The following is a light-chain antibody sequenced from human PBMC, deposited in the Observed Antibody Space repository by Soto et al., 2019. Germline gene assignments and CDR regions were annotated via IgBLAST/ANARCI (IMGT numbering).Light chain of an antibody. J-gene: IGKJ1*01. CDR1: QFVSSNS. CDR2: DAS. Sequence: EIVLTQSPGTLSLSPGERATLSCRASQFVSSNSLAWYQQKRGQAPRLLIHDASSRATGIPDRFSGSGSGTDFTLTISRLEPEDFAVYYCQQYAGSPRTLGQGTKVDIK. CDR3: QQYAGSPRT. V-gene: IGKV3-20*01.